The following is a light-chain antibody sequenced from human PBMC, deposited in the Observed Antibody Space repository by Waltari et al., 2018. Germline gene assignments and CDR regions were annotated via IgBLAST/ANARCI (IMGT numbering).Light chain of an antibody. J-gene: IGLJ3*02. CDR1: SSDVGNYNL. Sequence: QSALTQTATVSGSPGQSITISCTGSSSDVGNYNLVSWYQQHPGEAPKLNIYDVNKRPLGGSNRFAASKSGNTGSLTVSGLQAAAEADYYCCSYAGSSVSVFGGVTKVTVL. CDR2: DVN. V-gene: IGLV2-23*02. CDR3: CSYAGSSVSV.